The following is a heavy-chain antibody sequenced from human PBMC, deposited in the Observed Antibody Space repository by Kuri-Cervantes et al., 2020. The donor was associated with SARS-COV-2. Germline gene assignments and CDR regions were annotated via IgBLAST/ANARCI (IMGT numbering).Heavy chain of an antibody. CDR1: GGTFNNYA. V-gene: IGHV1-69*13. J-gene: IGHJ2*01. D-gene: IGHD3-22*01. CDR3: AADDSSGYFGYFDL. Sequence: SVKVSCKASGGTFNNYAISWVRQAPGQGLEWMGGIIPVFATPTYAQKFHGRVTITADESTSTAYMELSSLRSEDTAVYYCAADDSSGYFGYFDLWGRGTLVTVSS. CDR2: IIPVFATP.